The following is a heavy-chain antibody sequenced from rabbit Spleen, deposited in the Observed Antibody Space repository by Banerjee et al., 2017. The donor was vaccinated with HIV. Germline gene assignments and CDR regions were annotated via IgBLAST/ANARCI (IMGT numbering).Heavy chain of an antibody. CDR2: IDPIFGTT. CDR1: GFDLNSYYY. V-gene: IGHV1S43*01. J-gene: IGHJ6*01. D-gene: IGHD1-1*01. CDR3: ARDPAYASSSGYNIPYL. Sequence: QEQLVESGGGLVKPGASLTLTCRASGFDLNSYYYMCWVRQAPGKGLEWIGYIDPIFGTTYYASWVNGRFTISSHNAQNTLYLQLNSLTAADTATYFCARDPAYASSSGYNIPYLWGPGTLVTVS.